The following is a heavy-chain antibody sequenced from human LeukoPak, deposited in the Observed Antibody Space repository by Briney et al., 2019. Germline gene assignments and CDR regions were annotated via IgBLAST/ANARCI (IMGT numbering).Heavy chain of an antibody. D-gene: IGHD3-10*01. V-gene: IGHV3-23*01. CDR1: GFTFNTYA. Sequence: GGSLRLSCTASGFTFNTYAMNWVRQAPGKGLDWVSSISGSSGRTYYADSVKGRFTISRDNSKNTVYLQMNSLRAEDTAVYYCASSRSVRGLDYWGQGTLVTVSS. CDR2: ISGSSGRT. CDR3: ASSRSVRGLDY. J-gene: IGHJ4*02.